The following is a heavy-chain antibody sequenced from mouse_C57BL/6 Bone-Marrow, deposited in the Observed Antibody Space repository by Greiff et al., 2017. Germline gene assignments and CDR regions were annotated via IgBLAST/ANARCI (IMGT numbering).Heavy chain of an antibody. Sequence: VQLQQSGAELARPGASVKLSCKASGYTFTSYGISWVKQRTGQGLEWIGEIYPRSGNTYYNEKFKGKATLTADKSSSTAYMELRSLTSEDSAVYFCARAYYWSSYWYFDVWGTGTTVTVSS. CDR3: ARAYYWSSYWYFDV. CDR1: GYTFTSYG. V-gene: IGHV1-81*01. D-gene: IGHD1-1*01. J-gene: IGHJ1*03. CDR2: IYPRSGNT.